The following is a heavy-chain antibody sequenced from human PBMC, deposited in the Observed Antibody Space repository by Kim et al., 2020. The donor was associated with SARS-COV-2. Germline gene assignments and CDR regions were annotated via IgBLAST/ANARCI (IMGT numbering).Heavy chain of an antibody. D-gene: IGHD3-10*01. Sequence: GGSLRLSCAASGFTFSSYGMHWVRQAPGKGLEWVAVISYDGSNKYYADSVKGRFTISRDNSKNTLYLQMNSLRAEDTAVYYCAKDLGPLMVRGVAPGRYWGQGTLVTVSS. CDR2: ISYDGSNK. J-gene: IGHJ4*02. V-gene: IGHV3-30*18. CDR1: GFTFSSYG. CDR3: AKDLGPLMVRGVAPGRY.